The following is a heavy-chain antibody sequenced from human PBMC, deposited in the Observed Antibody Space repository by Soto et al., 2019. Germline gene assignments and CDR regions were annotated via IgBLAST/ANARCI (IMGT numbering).Heavy chain of an antibody. CDR2: IYNDGRT. J-gene: IGHJ4*02. Sequence: EVQLVESGGGLVQPGGSLGLSCAVSGFTVSSRYMSWVRQAPGKGLEWVSVIYNDGRTYYADYVKGRFSLSRDDSKNTLHLQMNSLRVEDTAVYYCARDSYMGNWGQGTLVTVSS. CDR3: ARDSYMGN. D-gene: IGHD3-16*01. V-gene: IGHV3-66*01. CDR1: GFTVSSRY.